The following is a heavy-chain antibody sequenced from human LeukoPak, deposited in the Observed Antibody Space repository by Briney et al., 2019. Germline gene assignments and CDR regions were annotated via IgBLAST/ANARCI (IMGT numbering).Heavy chain of an antibody. V-gene: IGHV3-30*18. D-gene: IGHD3-22*01. CDR2: ISYDGSNK. CDR3: AKDTYYYDSSGLEGEGFDY. CDR1: GFTFSSYG. Sequence: GGSLRLSCAASGFTFSSYGMHWVRQAPGKGLEWVAVISYDGSNKYYADSVKGRFTISRGNSKNTLYLQMNSLRAEDTAVYYCAKDTYYYDSSGLEGEGFDYWGQGTLVTVSS. J-gene: IGHJ4*02.